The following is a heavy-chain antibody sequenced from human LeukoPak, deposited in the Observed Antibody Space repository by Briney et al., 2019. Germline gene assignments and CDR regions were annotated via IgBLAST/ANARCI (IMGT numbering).Heavy chain of an antibody. J-gene: IGHJ6*02. CDR2: ISGSGGST. V-gene: IGHV3-23*01. Sequence: GGSLRLSCSASGFTFSNYAINCVRQAPGKGLEWVSSISGSGGSTYCAGSVKGRFTISRDNSKNTLYLQMNSLRAEHTAVYYCAKCVMAGGGYYYGMDVWGQGTTVTVSS. CDR3: AKCVMAGGGYYYGMDV. CDR1: GFTFSNYA. D-gene: IGHD3-10*01.